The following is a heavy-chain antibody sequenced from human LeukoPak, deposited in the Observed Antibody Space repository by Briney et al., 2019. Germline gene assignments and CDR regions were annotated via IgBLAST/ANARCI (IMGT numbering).Heavy chain of an antibody. Sequence: GASVKVSCKASGGTFSSYAISWVRQAPGQGLEWMGRIIPIFGTANYAQKFQGRVTITTDESTSTAYMELSSLRSEDTAVYNCARGDYGDYVLPDYWGQGTLVTVSS. V-gene: IGHV1-69*05. CDR3: ARGDYGDYVLPDY. CDR2: IIPIFGTA. CDR1: GGTFSSYA. J-gene: IGHJ4*02. D-gene: IGHD4-17*01.